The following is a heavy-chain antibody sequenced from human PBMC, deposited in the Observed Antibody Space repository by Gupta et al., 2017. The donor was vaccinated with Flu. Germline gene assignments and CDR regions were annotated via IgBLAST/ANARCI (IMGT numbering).Heavy chain of an antibody. J-gene: IGHJ3*02. CDR2: LKSETDGGTT. CDR3: TTDSSGGIAFDI. V-gene: IGHV3-15*01. Sequence: DVQLVESGGGLVKPGGSLRLSCAASGFSFTYAWMNWVRQAPGKGLEWVGRLKSETDGGTTDYAAPVKGRFTISRDDSKNTLFLQMNSLRTEDTAVYYCTTDSSGGIAFDIWGQGTMVTVSA. D-gene: IGHD3-16*01. CDR1: GFSFTYAW.